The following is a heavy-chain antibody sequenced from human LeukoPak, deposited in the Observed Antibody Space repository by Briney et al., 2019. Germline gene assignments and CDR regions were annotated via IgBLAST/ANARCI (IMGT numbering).Heavy chain of an antibody. J-gene: IGHJ4*02. D-gene: IGHD3-16*02. CDR1: GCSFTSCC. CDR2: IYPGGPDN. V-gene: IGHV5-51*01. Sequence: ESPQTPSWGSGCSFTSCCIGWVRRQPRKGRVWMGIIYPGGPDNRYSPSCQGQVTMSADKSISTAYLQWSSLKASDTAMYYCARHPHYDYVWGSYRYTLFDYWGQGTLVTVSS. CDR3: ARHPHYDYVWGSYRYTLFDY.